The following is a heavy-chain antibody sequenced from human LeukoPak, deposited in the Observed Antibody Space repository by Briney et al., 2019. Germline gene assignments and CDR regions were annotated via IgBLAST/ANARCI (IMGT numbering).Heavy chain of an antibody. D-gene: IGHD1-26*01. CDR3: ARSGAPGAIHYYYYYMDV. J-gene: IGHJ6*03. CDR1: GGTFSSYA. V-gene: IGHV1-69*05. Sequence: GASVKVSCKASGGTFSSYAISWVRQAPGQGLEWMGGIIPIFGTANYAQKFQGRVTITTDESTSTAYMELSSLRSEDTAVYYCARSGAPGAIHYYYYYMDVWGKGTTVTVSS. CDR2: IIPIFGTA.